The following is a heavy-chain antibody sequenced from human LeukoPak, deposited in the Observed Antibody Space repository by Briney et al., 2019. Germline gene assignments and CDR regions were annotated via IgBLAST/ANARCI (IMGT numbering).Heavy chain of an antibody. J-gene: IGHJ4*02. CDR2: IYYSGST. CDR1: GGSISGYY. Sequence: SETLSLTCTVSGGSISGYYWSWIRQPPGQGLEWIGYIYYSGSTNYNPSLKTRVTISVDTSKNQFSLKLSSVTAADTAVYYCARGGYTYDYDYWGQGPLVTVSS. CDR3: ARGGYTYDYDY. D-gene: IGHD5-18*01. V-gene: IGHV4-59*01.